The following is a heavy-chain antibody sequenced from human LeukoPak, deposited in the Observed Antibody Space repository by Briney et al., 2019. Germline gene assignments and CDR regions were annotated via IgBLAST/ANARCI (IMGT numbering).Heavy chain of an antibody. D-gene: IGHD4-17*01. CDR3: AKDYGDYVGWIYYFDY. J-gene: IGHJ4*02. CDR2: ISGSGGTT. CDR1: RFTFRSYA. Sequence: PGGSLRLSCAASRFTFRSYAMSWVRQAPGKRLEWVSAISGSGGTTYYADSVKGRFTISRDNSKNTLYLQMNSLRAEDTAVYYCAKDYGDYVGWIYYFDYWGQGTLVTVSS. V-gene: IGHV3-23*01.